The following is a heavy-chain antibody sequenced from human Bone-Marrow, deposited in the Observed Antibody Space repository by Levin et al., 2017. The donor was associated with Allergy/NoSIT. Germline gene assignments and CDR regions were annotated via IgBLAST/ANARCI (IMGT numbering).Heavy chain of an antibody. V-gene: IGHV3-33*01. CDR2: IWYDGSNK. J-gene: IGHJ5*02. D-gene: IGHD2-15*01. CDR1: GFTFSSYG. CDR3: AREYCSGGSCPGLRWFDP. Sequence: PGGSLRLSCAASGFTFSSYGMHWVRQAPGKGLEWVAVIWYDGSNKYYADSVKGRFTISRDNSKNTLYLQMNSLRAEDTAVYYCAREYCSGGSCPGLRWFDPWGQGTLVTVSS.